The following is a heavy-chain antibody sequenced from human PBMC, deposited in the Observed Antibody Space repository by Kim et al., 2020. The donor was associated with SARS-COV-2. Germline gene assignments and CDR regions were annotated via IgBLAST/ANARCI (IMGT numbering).Heavy chain of an antibody. V-gene: IGHV1-18*04. J-gene: IGHJ4*02. D-gene: IGHD2-21*02. CDR2: ISAFSGNA. CDR3: ARELVTAGGDY. CDR1: GYTFSSYG. Sequence: ASVKVSCKASGYTFSSYGISWVRQAPGQGLEWMGWISAFSGNANYAQKLQGRVTMTTDTSTSTAYMELRSLTSDDTAAYYCARELVTAGGDYWGQGTLVTVSS.